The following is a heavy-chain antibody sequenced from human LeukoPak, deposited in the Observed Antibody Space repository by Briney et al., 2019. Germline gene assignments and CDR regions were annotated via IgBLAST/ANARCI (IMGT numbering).Heavy chain of an antibody. CDR3: ARKVAARTPFDY. CDR2: IYYSGST. J-gene: IGHJ4*02. D-gene: IGHD6-6*01. V-gene: IGHV4-59*11. CDR1: GGSISSHY. Sequence: SETLSLTCTVSGGSISSHYWSWIRQPPGKGLEWIGYIYYSGSTNYNPSLKNRVTISVDTSKNQFSLKLSSVTAADTAVYYCARKVAARTPFDYWGQGTLVTVSS.